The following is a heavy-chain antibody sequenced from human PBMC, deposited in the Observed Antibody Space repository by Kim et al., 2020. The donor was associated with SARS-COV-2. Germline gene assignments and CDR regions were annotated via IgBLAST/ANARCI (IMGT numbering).Heavy chain of an antibody. CDR3: AKARYFDWLLGRKADNYFVL. Sequence: SETLSLTCAVYGENFRAYYWSWIRQPPGKGLEWIGETNHRGTTNYNPSLKSRVTISVDTSKSQFSLKVSSVTAADTAVYYCAKARYFDWLLGRKADNYFVLWGQGTLVPVSS. V-gene: IGHV4-34*01. D-gene: IGHD3-9*01. CDR2: TNHRGTT. J-gene: IGHJ5*02. CDR1: GENFRAYY.